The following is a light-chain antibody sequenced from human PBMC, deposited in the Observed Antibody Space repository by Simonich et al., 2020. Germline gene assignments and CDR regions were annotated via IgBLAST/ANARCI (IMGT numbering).Light chain of an antibody. Sequence: EIVLTQSPGTLSLSPGERATLSCRASQSVSSSYLAWYQQKPGLAPRLLSYDASSRATGIPDRFSGSGSGTDFTLTISRLEPEDFAVYYCQQYGSSPKTFGQGTKLEIK. CDR3: QQYGSSPKT. V-gene: IGKV3D-20*01. CDR2: DAS. J-gene: IGKJ2*01. CDR1: QSVSSSY.